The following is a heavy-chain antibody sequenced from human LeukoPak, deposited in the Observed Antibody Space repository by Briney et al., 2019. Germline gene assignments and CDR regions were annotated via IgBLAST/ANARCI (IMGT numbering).Heavy chain of an antibody. D-gene: IGHD3-10*01. V-gene: IGHV3-53*01. CDR1: GFTVSSNY. Sequence: PGGSLRLSCAASGFTVSSNYMSWVRQAPGKGLEWVSAIYSGGSTYYADSVKGRFTISRDNSKNTLYLQMNSLRAEDTAVYYCGLDYYGSGSYGDWGQGTLVTVSS. CDR2: IYSGGST. J-gene: IGHJ4*02. CDR3: GLDYYGSGSYGD.